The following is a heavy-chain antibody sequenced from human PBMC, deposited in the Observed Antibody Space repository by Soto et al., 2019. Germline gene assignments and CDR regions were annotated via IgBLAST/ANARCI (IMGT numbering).Heavy chain of an antibody. V-gene: IGHV2-5*02. Sequence: NPTHTLTLTCSFSGLPLSTSGVGLGLIRQPPGKALEWLAFIYWDDDKRYSPSLKSRLTVTKDTSKNQVVLTMTNMDPVDTATYYCAHSVYASSWTRFDYWGKGALVTVSS. CDR3: AHSVYASSWTRFDY. CDR1: GLPLSTSGVG. J-gene: IGHJ4*02. D-gene: IGHD6-13*01. CDR2: IYWDDDK.